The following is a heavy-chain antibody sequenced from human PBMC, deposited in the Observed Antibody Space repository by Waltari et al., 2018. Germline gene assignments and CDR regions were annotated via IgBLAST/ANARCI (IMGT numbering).Heavy chain of an antibody. J-gene: IGHJ6*02. D-gene: IGHD2-15*01. V-gene: IGHV1-69*01. CDR1: GGTFSSYA. CDR2: IIPIFGTA. CDR3: ARYGVAATSAAYYYGMDV. Sequence: QVQLVQSGAEVKKPGSSVKVSCKASGGTFSSYAISWVRQAPGHGLEWMGGIIPIFGTANYAQKFQGRVTITADESTSTAYMELSSLRSEDTAVYYCARYGVAATSAAYYYGMDVWGQGTTVTVSS.